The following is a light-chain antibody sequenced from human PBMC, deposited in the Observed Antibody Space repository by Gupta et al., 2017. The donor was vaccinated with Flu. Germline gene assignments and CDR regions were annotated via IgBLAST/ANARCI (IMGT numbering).Light chain of an antibody. Sequence: QSVLTQPPSSSGAPGQRVTISCTGRSSNIGAGYDVHWYQQLPGTAPKLLIYGNSNRPSGVPDRFSGSKSGTSASLAITGLQAEDEADYYCQSYDSSLSGSEVFGGGTKLTVL. CDR3: QSYDSSLSGSEV. V-gene: IGLV1-40*01. CDR2: GNS. CDR1: SSNIGAGYD. J-gene: IGLJ2*01.